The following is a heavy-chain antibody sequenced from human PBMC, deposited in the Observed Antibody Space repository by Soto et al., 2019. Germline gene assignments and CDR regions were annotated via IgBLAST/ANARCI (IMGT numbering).Heavy chain of an antibody. V-gene: IGHV3-9*01. D-gene: IGHD3-3*01. CDR2: ISWNSGSI. J-gene: IGHJ4*02. CDR3: AKEGGIGEIEY. CDR1: GFTFDDYA. Sequence: GGSLRLSCAASGFTFDDYAMHWVRQAPGKGLEWVSGISWNSGSIGYADSVKGRFTISRDNAKNSLYLQMNSLRAEDTALYYCAKEGGIGEIEYWGQGTLVSVSS.